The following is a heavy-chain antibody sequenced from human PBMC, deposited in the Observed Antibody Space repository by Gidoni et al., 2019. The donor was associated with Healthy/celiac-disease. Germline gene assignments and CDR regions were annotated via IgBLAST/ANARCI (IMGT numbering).Heavy chain of an antibody. Sequence: EVQLLESGGGLVQPGGSLRLSCAASGFTFSSYSMCWVRQAPGKGLEWVSAISGSGGSTYYADSVKGRFTISRDNTKNTLYLQMNSLRAEDTAVYYCAKLPSGGYNTWDDAFDIWGQGTMVTVSS. D-gene: IGHD3-22*01. CDR2: ISGSGGST. CDR3: AKLPSGGYNTWDDAFDI. V-gene: IGHV3-23*01. J-gene: IGHJ3*02. CDR1: GFTFSSYS.